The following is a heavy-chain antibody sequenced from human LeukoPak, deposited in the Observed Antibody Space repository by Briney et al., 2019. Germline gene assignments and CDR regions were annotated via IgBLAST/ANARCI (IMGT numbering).Heavy chain of an antibody. CDR2: INQAGSEK. Sequence: GGSLRLSCAASGFTFSNYWMSWVRQAPGRGLEGVANINQAGSEKYYVGSVKGRFTISRDNARNSLYLQMNSLRAEDTAVYYCARDKSYGDSSDYWGQGTLVTVSS. J-gene: IGHJ4*02. V-gene: IGHV3-7*01. CDR3: ARDKSYGDSSDY. D-gene: IGHD2-21*02. CDR1: GFTFSNYW.